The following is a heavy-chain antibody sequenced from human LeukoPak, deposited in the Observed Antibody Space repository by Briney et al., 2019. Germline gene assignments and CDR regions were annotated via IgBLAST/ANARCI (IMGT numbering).Heavy chain of an antibody. Sequence: PGGSLRLSCTASGFTFSSYAMSWVRQAPGKGLEWVSVIYSGGSTYYADSVKGRFTISRDNSKNTLYLQMNSLRAEDTAVYYCARRGYYDSSGYLDTDAFDIWGQGTMVTVSS. CDR3: ARRGYYDSSGYLDTDAFDI. CDR2: IYSGGST. CDR1: GFTFSSYA. J-gene: IGHJ3*02. D-gene: IGHD3-22*01. V-gene: IGHV3-53*01.